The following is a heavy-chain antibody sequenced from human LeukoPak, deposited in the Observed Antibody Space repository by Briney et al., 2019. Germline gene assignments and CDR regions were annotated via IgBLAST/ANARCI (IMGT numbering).Heavy chain of an antibody. J-gene: IGHJ4*02. CDR3: ARDLAYSRLDY. CDR1: GLTFSSSW. V-gene: IGHV3-7*01. Sequence: GGSLRLSCAVSGLTFSSSWMDWVRQAPGKGLEWVASINPDGNKKYSADSVKGRFTISRNNAENSLYLQMNSLRVEDTAFYYCARDLAYSRLDYWGQGMLVTVSS. CDR2: INPDGNKK. D-gene: IGHD5-18*01.